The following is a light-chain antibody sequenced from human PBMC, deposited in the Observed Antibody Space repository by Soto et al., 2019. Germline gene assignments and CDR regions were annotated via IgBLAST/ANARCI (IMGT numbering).Light chain of an antibody. Sequence: QPVLTQSPSASASLGASVKLTCTLSSGHSNYAIAWHQQQPEKGPRYLMRINSDGSHNKGDGIPDRFSASSSGSERYLTISSLQPEDAADYFCQTWASGIRFFGGGTKVTVL. V-gene: IGLV4-69*01. CDR3: QTWASGIRF. CDR2: INSDGSH. J-gene: IGLJ2*01. CDR1: SGHSNYA.